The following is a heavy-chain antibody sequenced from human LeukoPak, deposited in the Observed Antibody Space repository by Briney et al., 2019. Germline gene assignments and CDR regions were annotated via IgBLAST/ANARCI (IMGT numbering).Heavy chain of an antibody. CDR2: TYYRSRWQN. Sequence: SQTLSLTCDISGDSVSTNIAAWNWIRQSPSRGLEWLGRTYYRSRWQNDYAPSVKSRITINPDTSRNQFSLRLHSVTPEDTAVYYCARDQGGFDCWGQGTLVTVSS. J-gene: IGHJ4*01. D-gene: IGHD1-26*01. V-gene: IGHV6-1*01. CDR3: ARDQGGFDC. CDR1: GDSVSTNIAA.